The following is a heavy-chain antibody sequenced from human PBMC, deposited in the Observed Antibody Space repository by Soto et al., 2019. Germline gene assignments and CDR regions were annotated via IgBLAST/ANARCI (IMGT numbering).Heavy chain of an antibody. V-gene: IGHV1-18*01. J-gene: IGHJ4*02. Sequence: VASVKVSCKASGYTFTSYGISWVRQAPGQGLEWMGWISAYNGNTNYAQKLQGRVTMTTDTSTSTAYMELRSLRSDDTAVYYCARDSPIYYDSSGYVNWGQGTLVTVSS. CDR2: ISAYNGNT. CDR1: GYTFTSYG. D-gene: IGHD3-22*01. CDR3: ARDSPIYYDSSGYVN.